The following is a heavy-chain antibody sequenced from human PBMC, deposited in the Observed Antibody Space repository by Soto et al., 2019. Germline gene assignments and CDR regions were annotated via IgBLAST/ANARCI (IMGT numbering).Heavy chain of an antibody. CDR3: SMGVGLPLDH. CDR2: IYYTGST. V-gene: IGHV4-59*01. Sequence: PSETLSLTCTVSGDSIDTYYWSWIRQPPGKGLEWIGYIYYTGSTNYNPSLKSRGSISLDTSKNQFSLKLTSVTAADKAVYYCSMGVGLPLDHWGRGILVTVSS. D-gene: IGHD3-16*01. J-gene: IGHJ4*02. CDR1: GDSIDTYY.